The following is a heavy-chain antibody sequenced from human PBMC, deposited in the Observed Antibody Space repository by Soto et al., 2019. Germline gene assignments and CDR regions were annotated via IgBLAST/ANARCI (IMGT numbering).Heavy chain of an antibody. CDR3: ATWIGDLYDY. CDR2: IYYSGST. CDR1: GGSISSYY. D-gene: IGHD2-2*03. V-gene: IGHV4-59*08. Sequence: SETLSLTCTVSGGSISSYYWSWIRQPPGKGLEWIGYIYYSGSTNYNPSLKSRVTISVDTSKNQFSLKLSSVTAADTAVYYCATWIGDLYDYWGQGPLVTV. J-gene: IGHJ4*02.